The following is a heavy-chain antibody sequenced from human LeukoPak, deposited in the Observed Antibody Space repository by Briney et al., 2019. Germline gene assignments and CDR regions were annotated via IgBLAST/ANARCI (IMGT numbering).Heavy chain of an antibody. CDR3: ANGNRCTSPNCLGYYYFYMDV. CDR1: GFTFSSYW. CDR2: INSDGSST. Sequence: GGSLRLSCAASGFTFSSYWMYWVRQAPGKGLVWVSRINSDGSSTTYADSVRGRFTVSRDNSKNTLYLQMNSLRAEDTAVYYCANGNRCTSPNCLGYYYFYMDVWGKGTTVTVSS. J-gene: IGHJ6*03. V-gene: IGHV3-74*01. D-gene: IGHD2-8*01.